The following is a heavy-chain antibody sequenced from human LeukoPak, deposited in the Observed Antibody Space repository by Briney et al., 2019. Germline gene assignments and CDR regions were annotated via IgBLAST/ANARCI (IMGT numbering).Heavy chain of an antibody. Sequence: GGSLRLSCAASGFTFSSYAMSWVRQAPGKGLEGVSAISGSGGSTYYADSVKGRFTISRDNSKNTLYLQMNSLRAEDTAVYYCAKDPGYFEIVVPAASFDWGQGTLVTVSS. CDR3: AKDPGYFEIVVPAASFD. J-gene: IGHJ4*02. CDR2: ISGSGGST. CDR1: GFTFSSYA. V-gene: IGHV3-23*01. D-gene: IGHD2-2*01.